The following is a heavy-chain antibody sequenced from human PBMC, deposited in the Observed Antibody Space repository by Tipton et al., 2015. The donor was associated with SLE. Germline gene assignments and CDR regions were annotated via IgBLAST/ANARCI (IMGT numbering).Heavy chain of an antibody. D-gene: IGHD1-26*01. J-gene: IGHJ6*03. Sequence: TLSLTCAVSAYSISSSNWWGWIRQPPGKGLEWIGYIYYSGSIYYNPSLRSRVTMSVDTSKNQFSLKLSSVTAADTAVYYCARAYSGSYLTSGYYYYYMDVWGKGTTVTVSS. CDR3: ARAYSGSYLTSGYYYYYMDV. CDR2: IYYSGSI. V-gene: IGHV4-28*02. CDR1: AYSISSSNW.